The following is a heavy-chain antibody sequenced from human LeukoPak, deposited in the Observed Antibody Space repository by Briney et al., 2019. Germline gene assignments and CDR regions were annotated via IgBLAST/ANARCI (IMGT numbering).Heavy chain of an antibody. CDR3: ARVTRGSYNAFDI. CDR2: INGDGSST. CDR1: GFTFSSYW. Sequence: GGSLRPSCAASGFTFSSYWMHWVRQAPGKGLVWVSRINGDGSSTSYADSVKGRFTISRDNAKNTLYLQMNSLRAEDTAVYYCARVTRGSYNAFDIWGQGAMVTVSS. J-gene: IGHJ3*02. D-gene: IGHD1-26*01. V-gene: IGHV3-74*01.